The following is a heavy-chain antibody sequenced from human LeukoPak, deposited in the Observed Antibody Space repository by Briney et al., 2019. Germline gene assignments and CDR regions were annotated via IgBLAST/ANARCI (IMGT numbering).Heavy chain of an antibody. CDR3: ARGGQNYYYYYMDV. Sequence: GESLKISCTASGYSFTAYWIAWVRQMPGKTPEWMGSIYPGDSDTKYSPSFQGQVTISADNSITTAYLQWNSMKASDTAMYYCARGGQNYYYYYMDVWGKGTTVTVPS. J-gene: IGHJ6*03. D-gene: IGHD2-15*01. V-gene: IGHV5-51*01. CDR2: IYPGDSDT. CDR1: GYSFTAYW.